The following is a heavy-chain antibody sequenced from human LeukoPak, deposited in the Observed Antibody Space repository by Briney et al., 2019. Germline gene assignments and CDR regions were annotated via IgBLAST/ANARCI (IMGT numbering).Heavy chain of an antibody. J-gene: IGHJ6*03. V-gene: IGHV1-69*01. Sequence: GASVKVSCKASGGTFSSYAISWVRQAPGQGLEWMGGIIPIFGTANYAQKFQGRVTITADESTSTAYMELSSLRSEDTAVYYCARGPDIVVVPAAIPGPYYMDVWGKGTTVTVSS. CDR1: GGTFSSYA. CDR3: ARGPDIVVVPAAIPGPYYMDV. D-gene: IGHD2-2*02. CDR2: IIPIFGTA.